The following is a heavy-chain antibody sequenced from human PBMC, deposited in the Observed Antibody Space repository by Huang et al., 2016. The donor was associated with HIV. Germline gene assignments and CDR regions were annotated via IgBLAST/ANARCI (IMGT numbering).Heavy chain of an antibody. CDR3: AKAPQVLSQALDG. V-gene: IGHV3-23*01. D-gene: IGHD1-1*01. J-gene: IGHJ4*02. CDR1: GFNFRVYA. CDR2: ISGTAAHT. Sequence: EVRLLESGGDLVRPGGSLRLSCQTSGFNFRVYAMNWVRQAPGRGLEWVARISGTAAHTYYAASVKGRFSISRDNDQNTVSLQMNSLGAEDTGIYYCAKAPQVLSQALDGWGQGSLVTVSS.